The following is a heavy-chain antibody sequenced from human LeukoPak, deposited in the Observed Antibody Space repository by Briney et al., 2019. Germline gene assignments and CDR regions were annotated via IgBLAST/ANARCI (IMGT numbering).Heavy chain of an antibody. Sequence: TLSLTCTVSGGSISSGGYYWSWIRQHPGKGLEWIGYIYYSGSTYYNPSLKSRVTISVDTSKNQFSLKLSSVTAADTAVYYCARDRLRARWFDPWGQGTLVTVSS. V-gene: IGHV4-31*03. CDR3: ARDRLRARWFDP. CDR2: IYYSGST. CDR1: GGSISSGGYY. J-gene: IGHJ5*02. D-gene: IGHD4-17*01.